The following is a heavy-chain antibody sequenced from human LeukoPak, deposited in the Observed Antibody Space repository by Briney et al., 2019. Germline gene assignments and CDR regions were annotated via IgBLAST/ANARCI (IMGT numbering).Heavy chain of an antibody. CDR1: GFTFSDYY. Sequence: PGGSLRLSCAASGFTFSDYYMSWIRQAPGKGLKWVSAISGSGGSTYYADSVKGRFTISRDNSKNTLYLQMNSLRAEDTAVYYCAKQHTFTMIATTDYWGQGTLVTVSS. CDR3: AKQHTFTMIATTDY. D-gene: IGHD3-22*01. J-gene: IGHJ4*02. CDR2: ISGSGGST. V-gene: IGHV3-23*01.